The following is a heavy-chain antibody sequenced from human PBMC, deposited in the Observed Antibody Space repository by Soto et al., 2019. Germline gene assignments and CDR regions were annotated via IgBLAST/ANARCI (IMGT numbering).Heavy chain of an antibody. CDR2: INPNGGGT. CDR1: GYTFTSYF. CDR3: ARAPGGAMDV. J-gene: IGHJ6*02. Sequence: QVRLVQSGAEVKKTGASVKVSCKASGYTFTSYFMHWVRQAPGQGLEWMGIINPNGGGTSYAQKFQGRVTVTRDTSTSTVYMELSGLRSHDTAVYYCARAPGGAMDVWGQGTTVTVSS. D-gene: IGHD1-26*01. V-gene: IGHV1-46*01.